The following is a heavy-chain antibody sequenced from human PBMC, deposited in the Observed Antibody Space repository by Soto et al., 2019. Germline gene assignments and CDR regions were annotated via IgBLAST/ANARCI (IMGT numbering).Heavy chain of an antibody. CDR1: GFTFTDSA. CDR3: SSRRDWTATDPLDY. D-gene: IGHD2-21*01. V-gene: IGHV3-73*02. Sequence: EVQLVESGGGLVQPGGSLKLSCAASGFTFTDSAIHWVRQASGKGPEWVGRIRNKVNTYATAYAASVKGRFTISRDDATGTTYLQMNSLTTEDTAVYYCSSRRDWTATDPLDYWGQGTLVTVSS. J-gene: IGHJ4*02. CDR2: IRNKVNTYAT.